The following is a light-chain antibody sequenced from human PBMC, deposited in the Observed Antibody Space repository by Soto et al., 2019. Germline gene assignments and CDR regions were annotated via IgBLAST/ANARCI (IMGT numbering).Light chain of an antibody. Sequence: QSVLTQPASVSGSPGQSITISCTGTSSDVGGYDYVSWYQHHTGKAPKLLIFEVSNRPSEVSNRFSGSKSGNTASLTISGLQLEDEADYYCTSYAITSPYVFGTGTKVNVL. CDR3: TSYAITSPYV. CDR1: SSDVGGYDY. J-gene: IGLJ1*01. V-gene: IGLV2-14*01. CDR2: EVS.